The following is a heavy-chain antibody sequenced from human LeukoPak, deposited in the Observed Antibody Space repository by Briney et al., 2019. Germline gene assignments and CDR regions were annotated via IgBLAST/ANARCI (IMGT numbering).Heavy chain of an antibody. D-gene: IGHD5-18*01. CDR1: GGSISSYY. CDR3: AREVGYSCPTFDY. J-gene: IGHJ4*02. Sequence: SETLSLTCTVSGGSISSYYWSWIRQPPGKGLEWIGYIYYSGSTNYNPSLKSRVTISVDTSKNQFSLKLSSVTAADTAVYYCAREVGYSCPTFDYWGQGTLVTVSS. CDR2: IYYSGST. V-gene: IGHV4-59*01.